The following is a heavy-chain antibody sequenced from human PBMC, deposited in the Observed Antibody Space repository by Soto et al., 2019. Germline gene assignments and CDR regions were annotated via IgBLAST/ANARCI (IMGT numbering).Heavy chain of an antibody. Sequence: EVQLVESGGGLVQPGRSLRLSCAASGFTFDDYAMHWVRQAPGKGLEWVSGISWNSGSIGYADSVKGRFTISRDNAKNSLYLQMNSLRAEDTALYYCARHLTGTTGYFDYWGQGTLVTVSS. D-gene: IGHD1-7*01. CDR1: GFTFDDYA. CDR3: ARHLTGTTGYFDY. J-gene: IGHJ4*02. V-gene: IGHV3-9*01. CDR2: ISWNSGSI.